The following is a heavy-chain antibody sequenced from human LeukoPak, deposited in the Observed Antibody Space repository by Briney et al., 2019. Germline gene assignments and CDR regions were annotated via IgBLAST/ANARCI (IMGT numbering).Heavy chain of an antibody. J-gene: IGHJ4*02. D-gene: IGHD1-26*01. Sequence: DSVKVSCKASGYTFTGYYMHWVRQAPGQGLEWMGWINPNSGGTNYAQKFQCRVTMTRDTSISTAYMELSRLRSDDTAVYYCARSSGSYWIFDYWGQGTLVTVSS. CDR2: INPNSGGT. V-gene: IGHV1-2*02. CDR3: ARSSGSYWIFDY. CDR1: GYTFTGYY.